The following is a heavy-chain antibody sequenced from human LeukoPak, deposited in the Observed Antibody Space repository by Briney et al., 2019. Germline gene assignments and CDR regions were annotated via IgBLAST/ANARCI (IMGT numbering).Heavy chain of an antibody. CDR2: ISGSGGST. V-gene: IGHV3-23*01. D-gene: IGHD3-22*01. CDR3: AKHLDSSASLSYYFDY. CDR1: GFTFSSYA. Sequence: PGGSLRLSCAASGFTFSSYAMSWVRQAPGKGLEWVSAISGSGGSTYYADSVKGRFTISRDNSKNTLYLQMNSLRAEDTAVYYCAKHLDSSASLSYYFDYWGQGTLVTVSS. J-gene: IGHJ4*02.